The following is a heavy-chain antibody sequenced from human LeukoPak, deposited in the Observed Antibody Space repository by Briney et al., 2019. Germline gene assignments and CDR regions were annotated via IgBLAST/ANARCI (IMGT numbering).Heavy chain of an antibody. CDR3: ARRNIAAAALDY. CDR2: ISGSGGST. Sequence: GGSLRLSCAASGFTVRTNYMSWVRQAPGKGLEWVSAISGSGGSTYYADSVKGRFTISRDNSKNTLYLQMNSLRAEDTAVYYCARRNIAAAALDYWGQGTLVTVSS. D-gene: IGHD6-13*01. CDR1: GFTVRTNY. V-gene: IGHV3-23*01. J-gene: IGHJ4*02.